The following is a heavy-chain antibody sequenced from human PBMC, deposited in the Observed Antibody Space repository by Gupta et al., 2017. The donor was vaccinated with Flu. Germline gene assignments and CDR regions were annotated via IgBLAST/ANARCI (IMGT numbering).Heavy chain of an antibody. CDR1: GFNFEDYA. V-gene: IGHV3-9*01. J-gene: IGHJ4*02. Sequence: EVQLVESGGGLVQPGRSLRLSCAGSGFNFEDYAMYWVRQAPGKGLEWVSVISWNSGSIHYADSVKGRFTISRDNAKNSLYLQMNSLRTEDTALYFCSKDEFGGGYYGSGSPSLVFWGQGTLVTVSS. CDR3: SKDEFGGGYYGSGSPSLVF. D-gene: IGHD3-10*01. CDR2: ISWNSGSI.